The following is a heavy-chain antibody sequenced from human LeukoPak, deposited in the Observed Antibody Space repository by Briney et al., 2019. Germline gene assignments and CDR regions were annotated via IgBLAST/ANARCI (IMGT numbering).Heavy chain of an antibody. CDR3: AKEKYCSGGSCYSAHYYYYGMDV. D-gene: IGHD2-15*01. Sequence: PGRSLRLSCAASGFTFDDYAMQWVRQAPGKGLEWVSGISWNSSSIGYEDSVKGRFTISRDNAKNSLYLQMNSLRAEDTALYYCAKEKYCSGGSCYSAHYYYYGMDVWGQGTTVTVSS. CDR2: ISWNSSSI. CDR1: GFTFDDYA. V-gene: IGHV3-9*01. J-gene: IGHJ6*02.